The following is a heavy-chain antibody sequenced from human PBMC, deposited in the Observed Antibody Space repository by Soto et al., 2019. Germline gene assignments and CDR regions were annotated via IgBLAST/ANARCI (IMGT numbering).Heavy chain of an antibody. D-gene: IGHD4-17*01. V-gene: IGHV4-59*01. Sequence: PSETLSLTCTVSGGSISSYYWSWVRQPPGKGLEWIGYIYYSGFTNYNPSLKSRVTISVDTSKNQFSLKLSSVTAADTAVYYCASRYGASFDYWGQGTLVTVSS. J-gene: IGHJ4*02. CDR3: ASRYGASFDY. CDR2: IYYSGFT. CDR1: GGSISSYY.